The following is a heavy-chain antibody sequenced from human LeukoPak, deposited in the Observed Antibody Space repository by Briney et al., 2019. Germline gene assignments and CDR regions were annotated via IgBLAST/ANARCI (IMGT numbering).Heavy chain of an antibody. Sequence: ASVKLSCKASGYTFTSYDINWVRQATGQGLEWMGWMNPNSGNTGYAQKFQGRVTMTRNTSISTAYMELSSLRSEDTAVYYCAREGVPAAIPSYSATPHRRFYGMDVWGQGTTVTVSS. CDR1: GYTFTSYD. D-gene: IGHD2-2*02. J-gene: IGHJ6*02. V-gene: IGHV1-8*01. CDR3: AREGVPAAIPSYSATPHRRFYGMDV. CDR2: MNPNSGNT.